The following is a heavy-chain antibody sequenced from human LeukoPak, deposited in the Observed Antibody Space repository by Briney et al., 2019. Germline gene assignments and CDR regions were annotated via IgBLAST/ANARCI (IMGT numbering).Heavy chain of an antibody. Sequence: PSETLSLTCAVYGGSFSGYYWSWIRQPPGKGLEWIGEINHSGSTNYNPSLKSRVTISVDTSKNQFSLKLSSVTAADTAVDYCARDSYYYGSDTNWFDPWGQGTLVTVSS. CDR2: INHSGST. V-gene: IGHV4-34*01. CDR1: GGSFSGYY. D-gene: IGHD3-10*01. CDR3: ARDSYYYGSDTNWFDP. J-gene: IGHJ5*02.